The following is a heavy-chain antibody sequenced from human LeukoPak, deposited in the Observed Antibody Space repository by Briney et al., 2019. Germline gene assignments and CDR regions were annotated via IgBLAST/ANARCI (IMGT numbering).Heavy chain of an antibody. V-gene: IGHV3-30*18. D-gene: IGHD2-21*02. CDR2: ISYDGSNK. Sequence: PGGSLSLSCAASGFTFSSYGMHWVRQAPGKGLEWVAVISYDGSNKYYADSVKGRFTISRDNSKNTLYLQMNSLRAEDTAVYYCAKDLPPYCGGDCYSYDNAFDIWGQGTMVTVSS. CDR1: GFTFSSYG. CDR3: AKDLPPYCGGDCYSYDNAFDI. J-gene: IGHJ3*02.